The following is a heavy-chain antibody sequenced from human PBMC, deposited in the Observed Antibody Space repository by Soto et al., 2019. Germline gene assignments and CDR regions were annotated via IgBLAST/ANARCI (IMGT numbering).Heavy chain of an antibody. CDR1: GYSFSRYW. J-gene: IGHJ4*02. Sequence: GESLKISCKGSGYSFSRYWITRGRQKPGESPDWMGRIDPSDSQTYYSPSFRGHVTISATKSITTVCLQWSSLRASDTAMYYCARQIYDSDTGPNFQYYFDSWGQGTPVTVSS. CDR2: IDPSDSQT. CDR3: ARQIYDSDTGPNFQYYFDS. D-gene: IGHD3-22*01. V-gene: IGHV5-10-1*01.